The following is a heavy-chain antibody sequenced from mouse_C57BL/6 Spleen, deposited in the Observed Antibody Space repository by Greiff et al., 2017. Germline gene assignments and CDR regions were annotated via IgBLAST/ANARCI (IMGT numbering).Heavy chain of an antibody. CDR1: GFTFSSYA. Sequence: EVKLMESGEGLVKPGGSLKLSCAASGFTFSSYAMSWVRQTPEKRLEWVAYISSGGDYIYYADTVKGRFTISRDNARNTLYLQMRSLKCEDAAMYDCTRDRYGSSHWFAYWGQGTLVTVSA. J-gene: IGHJ3*01. CDR2: ISSGGDYI. CDR3: TRDRYGSSHWFAY. D-gene: IGHD1-1*01. V-gene: IGHV5-9-1*02.